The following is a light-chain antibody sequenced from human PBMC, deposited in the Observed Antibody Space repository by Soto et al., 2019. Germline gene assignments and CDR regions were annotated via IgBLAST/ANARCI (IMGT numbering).Light chain of an antibody. V-gene: IGLV2-14*03. CDR2: EVA. CDR3: SSYAGRNNFVV. J-gene: IGLJ1*01. CDR1: SSDVGGYNF. Sequence: QSALTQTASVSGSPGQSITMSCTGTSSDVGGYNFVSWYQQHPGKAPKLIVHEVANRLSGVSGRFSGSKSGNTAFLTISGLQAEDEAVYYCSSYAGRNNFVVFGTGTKLTVL.